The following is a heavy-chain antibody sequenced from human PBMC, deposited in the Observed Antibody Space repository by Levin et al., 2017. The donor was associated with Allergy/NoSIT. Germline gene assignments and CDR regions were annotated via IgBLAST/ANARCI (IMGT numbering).Heavy chain of an antibody. V-gene: IGHV3-15*01. CDR3: TTYSSSWYYFDY. Sequence: LSLTCAASGITFSNAWMSWARQAPGKGLEWVGRIKSKTDGGTTEYAAPVKGRFTISRDDSKNTLYLQMNSLKTEDTAVYFCTTYSSSWYYFDYWGQGTLVTVS. D-gene: IGHD6-13*01. J-gene: IGHJ4*02. CDR1: GITFSNAW. CDR2: IKSKTDGGTT.